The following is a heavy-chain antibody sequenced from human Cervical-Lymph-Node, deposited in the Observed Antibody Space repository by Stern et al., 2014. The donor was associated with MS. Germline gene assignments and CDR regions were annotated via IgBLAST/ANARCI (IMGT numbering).Heavy chain of an antibody. Sequence: VQLVESGAEVKKPGSSVKVSCQASGGTLISYPISWVRQAPGPGLEWLGGIMPILGTSNYAQKFQGRVTITADESTTTIYMELRSLKSEDTAVYYCARHLGSHESGWFDPWGQGTLVTVSS. CDR2: IMPILGTS. D-gene: IGHD1-26*01. V-gene: IGHV1-69*01. CDR3: ARHLGSHESGWFDP. CDR1: GGTLISYP. J-gene: IGHJ5*02.